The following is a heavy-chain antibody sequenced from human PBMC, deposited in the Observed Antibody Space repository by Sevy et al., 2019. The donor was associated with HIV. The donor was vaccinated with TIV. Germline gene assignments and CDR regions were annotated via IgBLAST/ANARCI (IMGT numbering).Heavy chain of an antibody. Sequence: GGSLRLSCTGSGFTFNTHAMHWVRQAPGKGLEWVAVISYEGSAEFYADSVKGRFTISRDNSENKLYLQMNSMRKEDTAMYYCASDAGYSIDWYPGYWGQGILVTVSS. CDR3: ASDAGYSIDWYPGY. J-gene: IGHJ4*02. V-gene: IGHV3-30*03. CDR1: GFTFNTHA. CDR2: ISYEGSAE. D-gene: IGHD6-19*01.